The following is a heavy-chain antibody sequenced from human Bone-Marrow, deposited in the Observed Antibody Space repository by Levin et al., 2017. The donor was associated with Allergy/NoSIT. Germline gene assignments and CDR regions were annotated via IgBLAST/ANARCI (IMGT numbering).Heavy chain of an antibody. CDR3: ASGGFCTIGVCYNNWFDP. D-gene: IGHD2-8*01. J-gene: IGHJ5*02. CDR1: GFTFSNYA. V-gene: IGHV3-30-3*01. CDR2: ISYDGSNK. Sequence: GGPLRLSCAASGFTFSNYAMNWVRQAPGKGLEWVAVISYDGSNKYYTDSVKGRFSISRDNSKNTVYLQMSSLRAEDTAVYYCASGGFCTIGVCYNNWFDPWGQGTLVTVSS.